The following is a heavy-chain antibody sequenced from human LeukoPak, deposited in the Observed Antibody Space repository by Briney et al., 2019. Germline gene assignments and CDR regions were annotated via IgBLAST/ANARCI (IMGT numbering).Heavy chain of an antibody. CDR2: INPNSGGT. Sequence: GASAKASCKASGYTFTGYYMDWVRQAPGQGLEWMGRINPNSGGTNYAQKFQGRVTMTGDTSTSTAYMELSRLRSDDTAVYYCARAYDSSGYTDYWGQGTLVTVSS. D-gene: IGHD3-22*01. V-gene: IGHV1-2*02. CDR1: GYTFTGYY. CDR3: ARAYDSSGYTDY. J-gene: IGHJ4*02.